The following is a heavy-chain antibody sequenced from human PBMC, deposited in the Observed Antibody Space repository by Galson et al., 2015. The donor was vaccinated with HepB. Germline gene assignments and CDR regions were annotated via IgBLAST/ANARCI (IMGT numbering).Heavy chain of an antibody. Sequence: SLRLSCAVSGLPFSDNWFHWIRQAPGKGLEWVSRTNNDGSWTSYADSVRGRFITSRDDSRSTVYLEMTSVRPDDTATYFCARDSYSSADTWGQGTLVIVS. D-gene: IGHD6-19*01. CDR2: TNNDGSWT. CDR1: GLPFSDNW. J-gene: IGHJ5*02. CDR3: ARDSYSSADT. V-gene: IGHV3-74*01.